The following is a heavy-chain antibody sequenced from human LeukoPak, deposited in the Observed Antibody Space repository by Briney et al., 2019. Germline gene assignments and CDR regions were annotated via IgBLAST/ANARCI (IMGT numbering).Heavy chain of an antibody. CDR1: GGSFSGYY. D-gene: IGHD5-18*01. CDR3: ARDRGYSYGLGAFDI. CDR2: IYYSGST. J-gene: IGHJ3*02. V-gene: IGHV4-59*01. Sequence: KASETLSLTCAVYGGSFSGYYWSWIRQPPGKGLEWIGYIYYSGSTNYNPSLKSRVTISVDTSKNQFSLKLSSVTAADTAVYYCARDRGYSYGLGAFDIWGQGTMVTVSS.